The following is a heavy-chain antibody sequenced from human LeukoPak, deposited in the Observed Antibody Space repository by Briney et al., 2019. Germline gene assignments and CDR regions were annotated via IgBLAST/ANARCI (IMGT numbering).Heavy chain of an antibody. V-gene: IGHV5-51*01. Sequence: GESLKISCKGSGYSFISYWIGWVRQMPGKGLEWMGIIYPGDSDARYSPSFQGQVTISADKSISTAYLQWSSLKASDTAIYYCARRRDLYSGSYYPFDYWGQGTLVTVSS. J-gene: IGHJ4*02. CDR2: IYPGDSDA. CDR1: GYSFISYW. D-gene: IGHD1-26*01. CDR3: ARRRDLYSGSYYPFDY.